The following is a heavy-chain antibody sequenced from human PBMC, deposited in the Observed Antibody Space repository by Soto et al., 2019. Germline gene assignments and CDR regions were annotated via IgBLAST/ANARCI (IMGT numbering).Heavy chain of an antibody. J-gene: IGHJ3*02. Sequence: AGGSLRLSCAASGFTFSYYYMSWIRQAPGKGLEWVSYISSSSSYTSYADSVKGRFTISRDNAKNSLYLQMNSLRAEDTAVYYCARPNIQLWTSGAFDIWGQGTMVTVSS. CDR2: ISSSSSYT. CDR3: ARPNIQLWTSGAFDI. D-gene: IGHD5-18*01. V-gene: IGHV3-11*06. CDR1: GFTFSYYY.